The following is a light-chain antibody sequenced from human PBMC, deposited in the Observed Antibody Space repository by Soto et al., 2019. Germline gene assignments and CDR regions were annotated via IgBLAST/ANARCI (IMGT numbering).Light chain of an antibody. J-gene: IGKJ3*01. V-gene: IGKV1-27*01. CDR2: GTS. CDR1: QGVNYY. Sequence: DIQMTQSPSSLSASVGDRVTITCRASQGVNYYLAWYQQKPGKPPKVLIYGTSTLQSGVPSRFSGSGSGTDFTLTISSLQPEDVATYYCQKYNGSPFTFGPGTKVEIK. CDR3: QKYNGSPFT.